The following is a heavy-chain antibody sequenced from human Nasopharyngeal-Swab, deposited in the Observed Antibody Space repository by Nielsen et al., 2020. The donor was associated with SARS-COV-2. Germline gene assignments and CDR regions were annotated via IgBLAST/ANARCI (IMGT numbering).Heavy chain of an antibody. V-gene: IGHV5-51*01. CDR1: GYTFTSYW. CDR2: IYPGDSDT. CDR3: AREYSRSGSWFDP. J-gene: IGHJ5*02. Sequence: KVSCKASGYTFTSYWIGWVRQMPGKGLEWMGIIYPGDSDTRYSPSFQGQVTISADKSISTAYLQWSSLKVSDTAMYYCAREYSRSGSWFDPWGQGSLVTVSS. D-gene: IGHD6-6*01.